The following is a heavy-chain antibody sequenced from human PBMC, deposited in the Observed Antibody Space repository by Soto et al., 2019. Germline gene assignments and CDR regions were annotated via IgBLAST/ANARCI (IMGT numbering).Heavy chain of an antibody. D-gene: IGHD6-19*01. CDR1: GFTFSSYA. CDR3: AGDGVAVAGSDD. CDR2: ISNDGRNK. J-gene: IGHJ4*02. V-gene: IGHV3-30*04. Sequence: QVQLVESGGGVVQPGRSLRLSCAASGFTFSSYAMHWVRLAPGKGREWVAVISNDGRNKYYADSVKGRFTISSDNSKSRRGLQINSLIGEDTAVYESAGDGVAVAGSDDWGQGSLVAFCS.